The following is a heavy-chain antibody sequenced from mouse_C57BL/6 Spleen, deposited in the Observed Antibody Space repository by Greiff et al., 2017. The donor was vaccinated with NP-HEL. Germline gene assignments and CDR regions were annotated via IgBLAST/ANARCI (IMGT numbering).Heavy chain of an antibody. J-gene: IGHJ3*01. CDR1: GFSLTSYG. D-gene: IGHD2-1*01. Sequence: VQLQQSGPGLVQPSQSLSITCTVSGFSLTSYGVHWVRQSPGKGLEWLGVIWSGGSTDYNAAFISRLSISKDNSKSQVFFKMNSLQADDTAIYYCASYGNSPWFAYWGQGTLVTVSA. CDR3: ASYGNSPWFAY. V-gene: IGHV2-2*01. CDR2: IWSGGST.